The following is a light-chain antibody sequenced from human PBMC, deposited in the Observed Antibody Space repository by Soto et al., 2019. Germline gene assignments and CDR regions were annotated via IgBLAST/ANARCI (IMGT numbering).Light chain of an antibody. CDR3: QQYGNSPLT. CDR1: ESVAGNY. Sequence: EIVLTQSPGTLSLSPGERATLSCRASESVAGNYVAWYRQKPGQAPRLLIYGAFHRATGIPDRFSGSGSATDFTLTISRLEPEDFAVYYCQQYGNSPLTFGGGAKVGIK. J-gene: IGKJ4*02. CDR2: GAF. V-gene: IGKV3-20*01.